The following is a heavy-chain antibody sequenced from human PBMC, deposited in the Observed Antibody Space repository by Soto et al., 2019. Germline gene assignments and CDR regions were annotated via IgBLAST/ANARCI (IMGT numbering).Heavy chain of an antibody. J-gene: IGHJ4*02. CDR2: INHSGST. Sequence: KQSQTLSLTCAVYGGSFSGYYWSWIRQPPGKGLEWIGEINHSGSTNYNPSLKSRVTISVDTSKNQFSLKLSSVTAADTAVYYCARDDYWGQGTLVTVSS. CDR1: GGSFSGYY. CDR3: ARDDY. V-gene: IGHV4-34*01.